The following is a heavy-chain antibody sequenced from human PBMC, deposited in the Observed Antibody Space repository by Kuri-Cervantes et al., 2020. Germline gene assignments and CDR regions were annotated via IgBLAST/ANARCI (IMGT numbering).Heavy chain of an antibody. J-gene: IGHJ6*02. CDR1: GGSISSYY. D-gene: IGHD3-10*01. Sequence: SETLSLTCTVSGGSISSYYWSWIRQPPGKGLEWIGSIYYSGSTYYNPSLKSRVTISVDRSKNQFSLKPSSVTAADTAVYYCARGPWFGDKVSQHYYYGMDVWGQGTTVTVSS. CDR3: ARGPWFGDKVSQHYYYGMDV. V-gene: IGHV4-59*12. CDR2: IYYSGST.